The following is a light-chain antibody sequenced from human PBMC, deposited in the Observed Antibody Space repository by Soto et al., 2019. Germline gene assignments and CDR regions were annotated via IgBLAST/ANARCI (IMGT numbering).Light chain of an antibody. CDR1: QSVSRSY. V-gene: IGKV3-20*01. CDR2: GAS. Sequence: EIVLTQSPGTLSFSPGERATLSCLASQSVSRSYLAWYQQKPGQAPRLLIYGASSRATGIPDRFSGSGSGTDFTLTISRLEPEDFAVYYCQQYGSSPPEYTFGQGPKLEIK. CDR3: QQYGSSPPEYT. J-gene: IGKJ2*01.